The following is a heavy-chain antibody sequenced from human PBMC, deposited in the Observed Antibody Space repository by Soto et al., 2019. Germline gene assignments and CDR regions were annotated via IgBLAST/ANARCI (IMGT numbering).Heavy chain of an antibody. D-gene: IGHD6-19*01. V-gene: IGHV3-23*01. CDR1: GFTFSSYA. Sequence: EVQLLESGGGLVQPGGSLRLSCAASGFTFSSYAMSWVRQAPGKGLEWVSALSGSGGSTYYADSVKGRFTISRDNSKNTLYLQMNSLRAEDTAVYYCANSAVQWLEYAEYFQHWGQGTLVTVSS. CDR3: ANSAVQWLEYAEYFQH. CDR2: LSGSGGST. J-gene: IGHJ1*01.